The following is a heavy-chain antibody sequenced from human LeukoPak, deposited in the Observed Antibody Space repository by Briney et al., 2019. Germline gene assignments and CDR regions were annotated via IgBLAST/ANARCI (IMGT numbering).Heavy chain of an antibody. Sequence: SETLSLTCAVYGGSFSGYYWSWIRQPPGKGLEWIGELNHSGSTNYNPSLKSRVTISVDTSKNQFSLKLSSVTAADTAVYYCARVAITFGGVIVIPYYFDYWGQGTLVTVSS. D-gene: IGHD3-16*02. V-gene: IGHV4-34*01. J-gene: IGHJ4*02. CDR2: LNHSGST. CDR3: ARVAITFGGVIVIPYYFDY. CDR1: GGSFSGYY.